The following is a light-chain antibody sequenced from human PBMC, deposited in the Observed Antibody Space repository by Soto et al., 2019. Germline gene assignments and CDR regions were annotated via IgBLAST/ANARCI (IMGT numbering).Light chain of an antibody. J-gene: IGKJ1*01. CDR1: QNINSC. Sequence: DIQMTQSPSTLSASVGDRVTITCRGSQNINSCLTWYQQKPGSAPKLLIYEASTLPPGVPSRFSGSESGTEFTLTINGLQSDYVGTYYCQQCLSYPRTFGQGTKVELK. V-gene: IGKV1-5*03. CDR2: EAS. CDR3: QQCLSYPRT.